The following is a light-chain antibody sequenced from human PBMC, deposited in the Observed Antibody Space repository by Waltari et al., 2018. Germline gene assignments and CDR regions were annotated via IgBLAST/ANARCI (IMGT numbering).Light chain of an antibody. Sequence: DIQMTKSPHSLPASVGDRVTITCQASHDISNYLNWYQQKPGKAPKLLLYDATNLETGVPSRFTGSGSGTDFTLTISSLQPEDIATYFCQQFIYLPVTFGQGTRLEIK. J-gene: IGKJ5*01. CDR1: HDISNY. CDR3: QQFIYLPVT. CDR2: DAT. V-gene: IGKV1-33*01.